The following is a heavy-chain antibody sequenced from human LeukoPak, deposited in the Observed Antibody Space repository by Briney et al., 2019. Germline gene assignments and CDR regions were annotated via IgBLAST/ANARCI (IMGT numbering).Heavy chain of an antibody. D-gene: IGHD2-2*01. V-gene: IGHV4-59*08. J-gene: IGHJ5*02. CDR3: ATSTISYWFDP. CDR2: IYYSGST. CDR1: GGSTSSYY. Sequence: SETLTLTCTVSGGSTSSYYWNWLRQPPGKGLEWIGYIYYSGSTNYNPSLKSRVTISVDTSKNQFSLKLNSVTAADTAVYYCATSTISYWFDPWGQGTLVTVSS.